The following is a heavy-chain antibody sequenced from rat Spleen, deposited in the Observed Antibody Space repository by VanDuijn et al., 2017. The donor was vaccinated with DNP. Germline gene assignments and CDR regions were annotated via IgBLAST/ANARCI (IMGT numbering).Heavy chain of an antibody. J-gene: IGHJ3*01. CDR2: ISYDGSSS. CDR1: GFTFSDYA. V-gene: IGHV5-17*01. Sequence: EVQLVESGGGLVQPGRSLKLSCAASGFTFSDYAMAWVRQAQKKGLEWVATISYDGSSSYYRDSVKGRFTVSRDDATSTLYLQMDSLRSKDMATYYCTTDNSGLNWFTYWGQGTLVTVSS. D-gene: IGHD4-3*01. CDR3: TTDNSGLNWFTY.